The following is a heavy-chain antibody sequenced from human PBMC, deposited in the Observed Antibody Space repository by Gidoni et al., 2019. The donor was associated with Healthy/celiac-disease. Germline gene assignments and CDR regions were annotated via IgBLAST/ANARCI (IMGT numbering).Heavy chain of an antibody. CDR3: TNSRWIAAADYFDY. CDR1: GGSIRSSSYY. V-gene: IGHV4-39*07. D-gene: IGHD6-13*01. CDR2: IYYSGST. J-gene: IGHJ4*02. Sequence: QLQLQESGPGLVKPSETLSLTCTVSGGSIRSSSYYWGWIRQPPGKGLEWIGSIYYSGSTYYNPSLKSRVTISVDTSKNQFSLKLSSVTAADTAVYYCTNSRWIAAADYFDYWGQGTLVTVSS.